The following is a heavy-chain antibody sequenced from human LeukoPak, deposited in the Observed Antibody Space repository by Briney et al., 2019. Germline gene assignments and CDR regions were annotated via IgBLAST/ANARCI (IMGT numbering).Heavy chain of an antibody. V-gene: IGHV4-4*07. CDR1: GDSISSSY. J-gene: IGHJ4*02. CDR2: INTSGST. Sequence: SETLSLTCTVSGDSISSSYWSWIRQPAGKGLEWIGRINTSGSTIYNPSLKSRVTMSVDTSKNQFSLKLTSVTAADTAVYYCARDRGSYPYFFNYWGQGTLVTVSS. CDR3: ARDRGSYPYFFNY. D-gene: IGHD3-16*01.